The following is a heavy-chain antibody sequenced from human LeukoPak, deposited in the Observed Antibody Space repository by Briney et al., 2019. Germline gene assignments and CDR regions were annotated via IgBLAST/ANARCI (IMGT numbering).Heavy chain of an antibody. CDR1: GFTFSSYA. J-gene: IGHJ4*02. V-gene: IGHV3-23*01. CDR3: AKDRGVVVITPFDY. Sequence: GGSLRLSCAASGFTFSSYAMSWVRQAPGKGLEWVSAISGSGGSTYYADSVKGRFTISRDNSKNTLYLQMNSLRAEDTAVHYCAKDRGVVVITPFDYWGQGTLVTVSS. CDR2: ISGSGGST. D-gene: IGHD3-22*01.